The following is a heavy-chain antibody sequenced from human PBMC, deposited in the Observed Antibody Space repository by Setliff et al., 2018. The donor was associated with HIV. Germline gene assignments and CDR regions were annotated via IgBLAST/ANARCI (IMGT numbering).Heavy chain of an antibody. Sequence: GASVKVSCKASGYTFSNYGITWVRQAPGQGLEWMGWITSYNGNTNYAKKFKGRVTMTTDTSKSIAYMELKSLRSEDTAVYYCARDHHSGRGSNFPWYSDLWGRGTLVTAPQ. CDR3: ARDHHSGRGSNFPWYSDL. D-gene: IGHD1-26*01. CDR1: GYTFSNYG. J-gene: IGHJ2*01. V-gene: IGHV1-18*01. CDR2: ITSYNGNT.